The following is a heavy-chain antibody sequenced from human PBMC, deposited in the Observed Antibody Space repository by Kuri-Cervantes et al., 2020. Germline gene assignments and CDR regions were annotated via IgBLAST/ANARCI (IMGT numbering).Heavy chain of an antibody. CDR2: VYPRDSDT. CDR3: VRHDKDYAGLNY. V-gene: IGHV5-51*01. CDR1: GYTFSTYW. J-gene: IGHJ4*02. Sequence: GGSLRLSCKGSGYTFSTYWIGWVRQMPGKGLEWMGSVYPRDSDTRYRPSFQGQVTTSADKSISTAYLQWSSLKASDTAIYYCVRHDKDYAGLNYWGQGTLVTVSS. D-gene: IGHD4-17*01.